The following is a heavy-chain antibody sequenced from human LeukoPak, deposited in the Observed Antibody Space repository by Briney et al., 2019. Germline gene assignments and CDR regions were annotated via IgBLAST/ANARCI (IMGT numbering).Heavy chain of an antibody. D-gene: IGHD5-24*01. CDR1: GFTLNTYG. CDR3: ARERDGYNYADY. Sequence: GGSLRLSCAASGFTLNTYGMNWVRQAPGKGLEWVSFISSSRSYIYYADSVKSRFTIARDNAKKLVHLQMNSLRAEDTAVYYCARERDGYNYADYWGQGTLVTVSS. J-gene: IGHJ4*02. CDR2: ISSSRSYI. V-gene: IGHV3-21*01.